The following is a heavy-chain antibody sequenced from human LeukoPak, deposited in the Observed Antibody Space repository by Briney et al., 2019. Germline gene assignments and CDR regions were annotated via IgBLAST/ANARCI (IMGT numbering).Heavy chain of an antibody. V-gene: IGHV3-23*01. J-gene: IGHJ4*02. CDR3: AKERQTGDYFTSDH. Sequence: GGSLRLSCTASGFTFSSYTMNWVRQAPGKGLDWVSAISGSTDATYYANSVRGRFTISRDNSRNTLYLLMSNLGAEDTAVYYCAKERQTGDYFTSDHWGQGTLVAVSS. CDR1: GFTFSSYT. CDR2: ISGSTDAT. D-gene: IGHD4-17*01.